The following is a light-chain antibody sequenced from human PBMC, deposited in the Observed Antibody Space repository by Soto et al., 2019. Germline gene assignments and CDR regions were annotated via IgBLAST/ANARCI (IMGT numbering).Light chain of an antibody. CDR2: GAS. CDR1: QTVTSN. CDR3: QHYYHWPPLT. V-gene: IGKV3-15*01. Sequence: EVVMTQSPATLSVSPGERATLSCRASQTVTSNLAWYQQKPGQAPRLLIYGASTRATDIPARFSGSGSGTEFTLTISSLQSEDFAVYYCQHYYHWPPLTFGGGTKVQIK. J-gene: IGKJ4*01.